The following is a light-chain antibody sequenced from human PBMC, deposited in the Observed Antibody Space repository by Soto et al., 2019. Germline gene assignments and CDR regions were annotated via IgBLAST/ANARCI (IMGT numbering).Light chain of an antibody. J-gene: IGKJ1*01. CDR1: QAVNTR. CDR2: LAS. V-gene: IGKV3-11*01. CDR3: HQRQSWPRT. Sequence: EIVFTQSPATLSSFPGDRVTLSCRASQAVNTRLAWYQHKPGQAPRLLIYLASNSAAGVPARFSGSGSGTDFTLTISDVEPEDFAVYYCHQRQSWPRTFGQGTKVDIK.